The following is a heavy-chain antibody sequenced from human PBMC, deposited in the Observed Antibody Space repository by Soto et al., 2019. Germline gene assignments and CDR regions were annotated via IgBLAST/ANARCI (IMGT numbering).Heavy chain of an antibody. CDR1: GFTFSSYA. V-gene: IGHV3-30-3*01. D-gene: IGHD3-3*01. CDR3: ARDQYPTTNYDFWSGPNWFDP. CDR2: ISYDGSNK. Sequence: PEGSLRLSCAASGFTFSSYAMHWVRQAPGKGLEWVAVISYDGSNKYYADSVKGRFTISRDNSKNTLYLQMNSLRAEDTTVYYCARDQYPTTNYDFWSGPNWFDPWGQGTLVTVSS. J-gene: IGHJ5*02.